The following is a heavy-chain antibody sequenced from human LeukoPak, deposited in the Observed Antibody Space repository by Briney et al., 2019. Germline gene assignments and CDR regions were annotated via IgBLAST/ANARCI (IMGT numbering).Heavy chain of an antibody. Sequence: PGGSLRLSCAASGFTFSSSSMNWVRQAPGKGLEWVSSISSSSSYIYYADSVKGRFTISRDNAKNSLYLQMNSLRAEDTAVYYCARDLGLQVEGIDYCGQGTLVTVSS. CDR2: ISSSSSYI. CDR1: GFTFSSSS. CDR3: ARDLGLQVEGIDY. V-gene: IGHV3-21*01. J-gene: IGHJ4*02. D-gene: IGHD5-24*01.